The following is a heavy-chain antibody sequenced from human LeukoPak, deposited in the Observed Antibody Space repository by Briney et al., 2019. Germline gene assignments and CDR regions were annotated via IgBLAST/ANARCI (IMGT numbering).Heavy chain of an antibody. Sequence: PGGSLRLSCAASVFTFSTYAMTWVRQAPGKGLEWVSVISGSSDNTYYADSVKGRFTISRDNSKNTLYLQMNSLRAEDTAVYYCAREEIAAAGDYWGQGTLVTVSS. V-gene: IGHV3-23*01. CDR2: ISGSSDNT. CDR3: AREEIAAAGDY. D-gene: IGHD6-13*01. J-gene: IGHJ4*02. CDR1: VFTFSTYA.